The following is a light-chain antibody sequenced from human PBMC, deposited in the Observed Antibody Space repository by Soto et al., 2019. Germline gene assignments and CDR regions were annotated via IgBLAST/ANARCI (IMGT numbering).Light chain of an antibody. CDR1: SSDVGSYNR. CDR2: EVS. Sequence: QSALTQPPSVSGSPGQSVTISCTGTSSDVGSYNRVSWYQQPPGTAPKLMIYEVSNRPSGVPDRFSGSKSGNTASLTISGLQAEDEADYYCSSYTSSSTSLYVFGTGTKVPVL. CDR3: SSYTSSSTSLYV. V-gene: IGLV2-18*02. J-gene: IGLJ1*01.